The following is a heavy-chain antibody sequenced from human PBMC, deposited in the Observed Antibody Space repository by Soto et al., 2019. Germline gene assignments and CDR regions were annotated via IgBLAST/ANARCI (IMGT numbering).Heavy chain of an antibody. Sequence: QVQLQESGPGLVKPSQTLSLTCTVSGGSISSGGYYWSWIRQHPGKGLEWIGYIYYSGSTYYNPSLKSRVTISVDTSKNQFSLKLSSVTAADTAVYYCARDHGFGELYFSWFDPWGQGTLVTVSS. D-gene: IGHD3-10*01. CDR3: ARDHGFGELYFSWFDP. V-gene: IGHV4-31*03. CDR2: IYYSGST. CDR1: GGSISSGGYY. J-gene: IGHJ5*02.